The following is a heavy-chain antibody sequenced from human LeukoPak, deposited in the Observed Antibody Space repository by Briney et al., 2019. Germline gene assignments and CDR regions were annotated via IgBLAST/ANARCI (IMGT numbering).Heavy chain of an antibody. D-gene: IGHD4-17*01. V-gene: IGHV3-21*04. Sequence: GGSLRLSCAGSGFTFSTYTMNWVRQAPGKGLEWVSSISSSSSYIYYGDSVKGRFTISRDNAKNSLYLQMNSLRAEDTAVYYCARGFHYGDYGYFDYWGQGTLVTVSS. J-gene: IGHJ4*02. CDR3: ARGFHYGDYGYFDY. CDR2: ISSSSSYI. CDR1: GFTFSTYT.